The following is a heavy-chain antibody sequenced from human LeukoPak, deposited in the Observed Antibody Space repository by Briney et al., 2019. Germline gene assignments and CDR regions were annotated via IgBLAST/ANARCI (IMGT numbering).Heavy chain of an antibody. V-gene: IGHV4-34*01. J-gene: IGHJ6*03. CDR1: GGSISSYY. CDR3: ARALLNVFGVVWEDRYYYYMDV. Sequence: SETLSLTCTVSGGSISSYYWSWIRQPPGKGLEWIGEIDHGGSTNYNPSLKSRVTISVDTSKNQFSLKLSSVTAAETAVYYCARALLNVFGVVWEDRYYYYMDVWGKGTTVTVSS. D-gene: IGHD3-3*01. CDR2: IDHGGST.